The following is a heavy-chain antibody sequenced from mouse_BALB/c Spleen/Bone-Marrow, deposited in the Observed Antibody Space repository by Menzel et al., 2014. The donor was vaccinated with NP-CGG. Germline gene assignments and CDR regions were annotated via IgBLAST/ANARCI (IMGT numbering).Heavy chain of an antibody. CDR2: INPSTGYT. J-gene: IGHJ2*01. CDR3: ARYGNYGDYFDY. V-gene: IGHV1-7*01. D-gene: IGHD2-1*01. CDR1: GYTFTSYW. Sequence: VQLVESGAELAKPGASVKMSCKASGYTFTSYWMHWVKQRPGQGLEWIGYINPSTGYTEYNQKFKDKATLTADKSSSTAYMQLSSLTSEDSAVYYCARYGNYGDYFDYWGQGTTPTVSS.